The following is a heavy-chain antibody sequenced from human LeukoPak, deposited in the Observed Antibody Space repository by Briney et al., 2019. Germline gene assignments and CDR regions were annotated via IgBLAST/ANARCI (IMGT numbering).Heavy chain of an antibody. CDR3: AGTYYYDKGAFDI. CDR1: GFTVSSNY. D-gene: IGHD3-22*01. Sequence: GGSLRLSCAASGFTVSSNYMNWVRQAPGKGLEWGSVIYSGGSTYYADSVKGRFTISRDNSKNTLYRQMNSLRAEDTAVYYCAGTYYYDKGAFDIWGQGTMVTVSS. CDR2: IYSGGST. V-gene: IGHV3-53*01. J-gene: IGHJ3*02.